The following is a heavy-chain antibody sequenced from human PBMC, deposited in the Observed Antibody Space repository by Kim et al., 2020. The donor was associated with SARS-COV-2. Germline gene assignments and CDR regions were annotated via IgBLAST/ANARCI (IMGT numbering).Heavy chain of an antibody. J-gene: IGHJ3*02. CDR1: GGSISSYY. V-gene: IGHV4-59*08. D-gene: IGHD5-12*01. CDR3: ARLLRDGYNPDAFDI. Sequence: SETLSLTCTVSGGSISSYYWSWIRQPPGKGLEWIGYIYYSGSTNYNPSLKSRVTISVDTSKNQFSLKLSSVTAADPAVYYCARLLRDGYNPDAFDISGQG. CDR2: IYYSGST.